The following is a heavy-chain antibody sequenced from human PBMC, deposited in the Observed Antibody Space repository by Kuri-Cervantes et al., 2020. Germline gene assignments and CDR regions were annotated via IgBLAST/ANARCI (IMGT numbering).Heavy chain of an antibody. V-gene: IGHV3-11*04. J-gene: IGHJ3*02. Sequence: GGSLRLSCAASGFTFSDYYMSWIRQAPGKGLEWVSYVSSSGSTIYYADSVKGRFTISRDNAKNSLYLQMNSLRAEDTAVYYCAREDPPDYYDSSGYYRGDAFDIWGQGTMVTVSS. CDR3: AREDPPDYYDSSGYYRGDAFDI. D-gene: IGHD3-22*01. CDR1: GFTFSDYY. CDR2: VSSSGSTI.